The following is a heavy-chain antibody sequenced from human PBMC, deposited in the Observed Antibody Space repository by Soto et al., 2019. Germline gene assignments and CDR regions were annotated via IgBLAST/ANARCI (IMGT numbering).Heavy chain of an antibody. Sequence: ASVMVSCKASGYTFTSYDINWVRQATGQGLEWMGWMNPNSGNTGYAQKLQGRVTMTTDTSTSTAYMELRSLRSDDTAVYYCARRYCSGGSCWVGYYYYGMDVWGQGTTVTVSS. D-gene: IGHD2-15*01. CDR2: MNPNSGNT. J-gene: IGHJ6*02. CDR3: ARRYCSGGSCWVGYYYYGMDV. V-gene: IGHV1-8*01. CDR1: GYTFTSYD.